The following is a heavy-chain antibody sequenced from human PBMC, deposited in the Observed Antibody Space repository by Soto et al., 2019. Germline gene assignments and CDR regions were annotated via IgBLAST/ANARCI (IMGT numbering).Heavy chain of an antibody. J-gene: IGHJ4*02. CDR1: GGTFSSYT. Sequence: GASVKVSCKASGGTFSSYTIDWVRQAPGQGLEWMGGSTPVFGTANYAQKFQGRITITADESTRTAYMELRSLRAEDTAVYYCARNGRRIGEFQSDYWGQGTLVTVSS. V-gene: IGHV1-69*13. CDR2: STPVFGTA. D-gene: IGHD3-10*01. CDR3: ARNGRRIGEFQSDY.